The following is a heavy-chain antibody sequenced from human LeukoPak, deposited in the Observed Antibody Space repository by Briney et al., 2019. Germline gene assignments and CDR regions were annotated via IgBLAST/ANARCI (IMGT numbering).Heavy chain of an antibody. CDR2: ISAYNGNT. Sequence: ASVKVSCKASGYTFTGYGISWGRQAPGQGLGWMGWISAYNGNTKYSQKLQGRVTMTTDTSTSTPYLELRSLRSDDAAVYYCARGILPSHCSSSSCVGYFQHWGQGTLVTVPS. CDR1: GYTFTGYG. D-gene: IGHD2-2*01. J-gene: IGHJ1*01. CDR3: ARGILPSHCSSSSCVGYFQH. V-gene: IGHV1-18*01.